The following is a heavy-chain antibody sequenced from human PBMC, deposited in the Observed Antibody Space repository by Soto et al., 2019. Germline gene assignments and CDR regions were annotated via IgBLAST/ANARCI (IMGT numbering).Heavy chain of an antibody. CDR2: IYYSGST. J-gene: IGHJ4*02. Sequence: SETLSLTCTVSGGSVSSGSYYWSWIRQPPGKGLEWIGYIYYSGSTNYNPSLKSRVTISVDTSKNQFSLKLSSVTAADTAVYYCARDCYYDSSGYYYFDYWGQGTLVTVSS. D-gene: IGHD3-22*01. CDR3: ARDCYYDSSGYYYFDY. CDR1: GGSVSSGSYY. V-gene: IGHV4-61*01.